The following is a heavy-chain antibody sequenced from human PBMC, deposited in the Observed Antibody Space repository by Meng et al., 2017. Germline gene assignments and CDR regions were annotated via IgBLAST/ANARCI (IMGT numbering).Heavy chain of an antibody. CDR2: IIPILGIA. CDR3: ARSKDGYNYWYFDL. D-gene: IGHD5-24*01. V-gene: IGHV1-69*02. J-gene: IGHJ2*01. Sequence: HVRLVESGAEVKKPGSSVKVSCKASGGTFSSYTISWVRQAPGQGLEWMGRIIPILGIANYAQKFQGRVTITADKSTSTAYMELSSLRSEDTAVYYCARSKDGYNYWYFDLWGRGTLVTVSS. CDR1: GGTFSSYT.